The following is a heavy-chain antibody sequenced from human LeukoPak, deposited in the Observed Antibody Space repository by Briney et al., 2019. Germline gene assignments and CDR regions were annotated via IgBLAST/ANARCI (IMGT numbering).Heavy chain of an antibody. J-gene: IGHJ4*02. Sequence: ASVKVSCKASGYTFTSYALHWVRQAPGQRLEWMGWINPGNGNTKYSQEFQGRVTIIRNTSASTAYMELSSLRSEGMAVYYCARGAGKGIAAAGGVDYWGQGTLVTVSS. D-gene: IGHD6-13*01. V-gene: IGHV1-3*03. CDR3: ARGAGKGIAAAGGVDY. CDR2: INPGNGNT. CDR1: GYTFTSYA.